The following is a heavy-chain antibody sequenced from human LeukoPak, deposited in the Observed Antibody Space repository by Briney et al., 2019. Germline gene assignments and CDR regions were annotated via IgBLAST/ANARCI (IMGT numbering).Heavy chain of an antibody. Sequence: GGSLRLSCAASGFTFSSYAMHWVRQAPGKGLEWVAVISYDGSNKYYADSVKGRFTISRDNSKNTLYLQMNSLRAEDTAVYYCAKSYSSGWYVGDYWGQGTLVTVSS. J-gene: IGHJ4*02. CDR3: AKSYSSGWYVGDY. CDR1: GFTFSSYA. V-gene: IGHV3-30-3*01. D-gene: IGHD6-19*01. CDR2: ISYDGSNK.